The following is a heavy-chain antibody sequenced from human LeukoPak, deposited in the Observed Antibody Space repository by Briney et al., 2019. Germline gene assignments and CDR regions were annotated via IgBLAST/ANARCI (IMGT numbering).Heavy chain of an antibody. Sequence: PGGSLRLSCAASGFTFSDYAMSWVRQAPGGGLEWVSAISGSGDKTFHADSVKGRFTTSRDNSKNTLPLQMSSLRVEDSAVYFCAKDTSAWWYHRAYMNVWGTGTTVTVSS. V-gene: IGHV3-23*01. J-gene: IGHJ6*03. CDR2: ISGSGDKT. D-gene: IGHD2-15*01. CDR1: GFTFSDYA. CDR3: AKDTSAWWYHRAYMNV.